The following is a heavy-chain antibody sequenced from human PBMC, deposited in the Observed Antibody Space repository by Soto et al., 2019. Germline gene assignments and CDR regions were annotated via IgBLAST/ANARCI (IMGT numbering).Heavy chain of an antibody. V-gene: IGHV4-39*01. CDR2: IYYSGST. J-gene: IGHJ6*02. Sequence: QLQLQESGPGLVKPSETLSLTCTVSGGSISSSSYYWGWIRQPPGKGLEWIGSIYYSGSTYYNPSLKSRVTISVDTSKNQFSLKLSSVTAADTAVYYCASLYSSSLDYYYYYGMDVWGQGTTVTVSS. D-gene: IGHD6-6*01. CDR3: ASLYSSSLDYYYYYGMDV. CDR1: GGSISSSSYY.